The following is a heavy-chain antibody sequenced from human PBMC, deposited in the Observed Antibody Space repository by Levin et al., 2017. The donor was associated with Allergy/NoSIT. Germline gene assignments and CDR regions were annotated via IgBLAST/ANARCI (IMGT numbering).Heavy chain of an antibody. D-gene: IGHD6-19*01. CDR2: IIPIFGTA. CDR1: GGTFSSYA. CDR3: ARVGLSSGWYFQVFDY. J-gene: IGHJ4*02. V-gene: IGHV1-69*13. Sequence: ASVKVSCKASGGTFSSYAISWVRQAPGQGLEWMGGIIPIFGTANYAQKFQGRVTITADESTSTAYMELSSLRSEDTAVYYCARVGLSSGWYFQVFDYWGQGTLVTVSS.